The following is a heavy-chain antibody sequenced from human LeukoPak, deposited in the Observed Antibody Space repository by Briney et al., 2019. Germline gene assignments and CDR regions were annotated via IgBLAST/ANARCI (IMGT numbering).Heavy chain of an antibody. CDR2: IYYSGST. CDR3: ARDTFTGDEDFDY. V-gene: IGHV4-30-4*08. J-gene: IGHJ4*02. CDR1: GGSISSGDYY. Sequence: PSETLSLTCTVSGGSISSGDYYWSWIRQPPGKGLEWIGYIYYSGSTYYNPSLKSRVTISVDTSKNQFSLKLSSVTAADTAVYYCARDTFTGDEDFDYWGQGTLVTVSS. D-gene: IGHD7-27*01.